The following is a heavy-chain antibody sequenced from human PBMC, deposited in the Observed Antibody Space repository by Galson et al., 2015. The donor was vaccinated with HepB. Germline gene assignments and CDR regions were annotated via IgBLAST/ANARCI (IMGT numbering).Heavy chain of an antibody. J-gene: IGHJ5*02. CDR2: ISYDGSNK. Sequence: SLRLSCAASGFTFSSYAMHWVRQAPGKGLEWVAVISYDGSNKYYADSVKGRFTISRDNSKSTLYLQMNSLRAEDTAVYYCASEGGIFVFGQGWFDPWGQGTLVTVSS. CDR3: ASEGGIFVFGQGWFDP. D-gene: IGHD3-3*01. V-gene: IGHV3-30-3*01. CDR1: GFTFSSYA.